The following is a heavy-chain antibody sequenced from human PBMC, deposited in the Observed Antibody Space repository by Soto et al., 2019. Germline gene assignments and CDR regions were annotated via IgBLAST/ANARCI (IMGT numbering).Heavy chain of an antibody. CDR2: IFYTGSA. CDR3: ATSGGFWTSFGEVFHF. D-gene: IGHD3-10*01. Sequence: QLQLQESGPGLVKPSQTLSLTCAVSGGSIRSRDYYWSWIRQHPGKGLEWIGYIFYTGSAYYNPSLKSRVAISVDTSNSQFSLNLNFVTAADTAVYYCATSGGFWTSFGEVFHFWGQGTLVTVSS. CDR1: GGSIRSRDYY. V-gene: IGHV4-31*11. J-gene: IGHJ1*01.